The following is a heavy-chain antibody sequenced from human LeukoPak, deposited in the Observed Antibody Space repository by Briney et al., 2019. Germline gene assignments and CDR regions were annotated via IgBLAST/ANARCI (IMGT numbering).Heavy chain of an antibody. Sequence: SETLSLTCTVSGGSISSYYWSWIRQPPGKGLEWIGYIYYSGSTNYNPSLKSRVTISVDTSKNQFSLKLSSVTAADTAVYYCARHNKGSIPYGMDVWGQGTTVTVSS. CDR2: IYYSGST. J-gene: IGHJ6*02. D-gene: IGHD2/OR15-2a*01. V-gene: IGHV4-59*08. CDR1: GGSISSYY. CDR3: ARHNKGSIPYGMDV.